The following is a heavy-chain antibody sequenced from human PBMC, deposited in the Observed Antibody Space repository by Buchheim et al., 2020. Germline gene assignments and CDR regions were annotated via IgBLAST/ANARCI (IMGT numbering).Heavy chain of an antibody. J-gene: IGHJ5*02. V-gene: IGHV4-30-4*08. Sequence: QVQLQESGPGLLKPSQTLSLTCTVSGGSISSGDYQWTWIRPPPGQGLEWIGYIYYSGRAFYNASLKSRVTMSIDPSKNQLSLKLSSVTAADTAVYYCARYYCAKGVCQQNWFDPWGQGIL. CDR1: GGSISSGDYQ. D-gene: IGHD2-8*01. CDR3: ARYYCAKGVCQQNWFDP. CDR2: IYYSGRA.